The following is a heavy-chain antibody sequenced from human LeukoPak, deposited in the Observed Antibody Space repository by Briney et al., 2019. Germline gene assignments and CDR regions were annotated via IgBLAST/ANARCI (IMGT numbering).Heavy chain of an antibody. CDR3: ARNLARVDAFDI. CDR2: INPSGGST. Sequence: ASVKVSCKASGYTFTSYYMHWVRQAPGQGLEWMGIINPSGGSTSYAQKFQGRVTMTRDTSTSTVYMELSSLRSEDTAVYCCARNLARVDAFDIWGQGTMVTVSS. CDR1: GYTFTSYY. J-gene: IGHJ3*02. V-gene: IGHV1-46*01.